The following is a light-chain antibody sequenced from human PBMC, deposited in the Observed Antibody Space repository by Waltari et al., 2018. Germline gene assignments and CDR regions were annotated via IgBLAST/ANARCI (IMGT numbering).Light chain of an antibody. V-gene: IGLV2-14*03. J-gene: IGLJ3*02. CDR3: SAYSRTSTHV. CDR1: SSYVGGYNY. Sequence: QSALTQPASLSGSPGQSITISCTGTSSYVGGYNYVSWYQQHPGKAPKLMIYDVTNRPSGISNRFSGSKSGNTASLTISGLQAEDEGDYYCSAYSRTSTHVFGGGTKLTVL. CDR2: DVT.